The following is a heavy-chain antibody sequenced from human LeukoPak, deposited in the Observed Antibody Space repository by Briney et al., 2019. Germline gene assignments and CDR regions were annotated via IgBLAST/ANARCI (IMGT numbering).Heavy chain of an antibody. Sequence: KTSETLSFTCTVSGASISSYYWSWIRQPPGKGLEWIGYIYYSGSTSYNPSLKSRVTISVDTSKNQLSLKLSSVTAADTAVYYCASQYSSSFGGWFDPWGQGTLVTVSS. D-gene: IGHD6-13*01. CDR2: IYYSGST. CDR1: GASISSYY. CDR3: ASQYSSSFGGWFDP. V-gene: IGHV4-59*12. J-gene: IGHJ5*02.